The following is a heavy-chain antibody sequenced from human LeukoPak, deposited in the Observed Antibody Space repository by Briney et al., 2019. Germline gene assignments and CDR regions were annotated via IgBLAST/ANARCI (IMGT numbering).Heavy chain of an antibody. CDR2: IKSKTDGGTT. Sequence: GGSLRLSCAAPGFTFSNAWMSWVRQAPGKGLEWVGRIKSKTDGGTTDYAAPVKGRFTISRDDSKNTPYLQMNSLKTEDTAVYYCTTDLATYCSSTSCDDYWGQGTLVTVSS. D-gene: IGHD2-2*01. CDR1: GFTFSNAW. CDR3: TTDLATYCSSTSCDDY. V-gene: IGHV3-15*01. J-gene: IGHJ4*02.